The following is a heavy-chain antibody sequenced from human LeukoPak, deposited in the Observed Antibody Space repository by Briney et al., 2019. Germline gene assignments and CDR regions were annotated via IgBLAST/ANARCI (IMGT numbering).Heavy chain of an antibody. CDR1: GFTFDDYA. Sequence: GGSLRLSCAASGFTFDDYAMHWVRQAPGKGLEWVSLISWDGGSTYYADSVKGRFTISRDNSKNSLYLQMNSLRAEDTALYYCARERDGYNYYGMDVWGQGTTVTVSS. CDR2: ISWDGGST. V-gene: IGHV3-43D*03. J-gene: IGHJ6*02. CDR3: ARERDGYNYYGMDV. D-gene: IGHD5-24*01.